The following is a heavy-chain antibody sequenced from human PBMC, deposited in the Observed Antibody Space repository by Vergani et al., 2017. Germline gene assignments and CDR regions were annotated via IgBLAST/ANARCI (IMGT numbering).Heavy chain of an antibody. Sequence: EVQLVESGGGLVQPGGSLRLSCAASGFTFSSYEMNWVRQAPGKGLEWVSYISSSGSTIYYADSVKGRFTISRDNAKNSLYLQMNRLRAEDTAVYYCARKGIVVVPAAILYYYYVMDVWGQGTTVTVSS. J-gene: IGHJ6*02. D-gene: IGHD2-2*01. CDR3: ARKGIVVVPAAILYYYYVMDV. CDR2: ISSSGSTI. CDR1: GFTFSSYE. V-gene: IGHV3-48*03.